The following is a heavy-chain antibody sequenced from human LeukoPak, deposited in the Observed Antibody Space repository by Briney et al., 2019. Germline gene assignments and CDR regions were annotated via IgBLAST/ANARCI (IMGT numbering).Heavy chain of an antibody. CDR3: ATRPADGSWYGVFDF. CDR1: GVSMTGYY. D-gene: IGHD3-10*01. J-gene: IGHJ4*01. CDR2: IYSSGST. Sequence: SETLSLTCSVSGVSMTGYYWSWIRQAPGKAPEGIGYIYSSGSTNYNPSLNSRVTMSLDASKNQFSLKLTFVTAADTAVYYCATRPADGSWYGVFDFWSRGTLVTVSS. V-gene: IGHV4-59*01.